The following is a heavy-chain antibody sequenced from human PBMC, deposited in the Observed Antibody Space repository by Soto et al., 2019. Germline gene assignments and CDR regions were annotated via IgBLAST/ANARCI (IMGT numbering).Heavy chain of an antibody. Sequence: GGSLSLSCAASGFPFSSYSMNWVRQAPGKGLEWVSSISSSSSYIYYADSVKGRFTISRDNAKNSLYLQMNSLRAEDTAVYYCARDPMVYYYYYGMDVWGQGTTVTVSS. CDR1: GFPFSSYS. J-gene: IGHJ6*02. CDR3: ARDPMVYYYYYGMDV. V-gene: IGHV3-21*01. D-gene: IGHD2-8*01. CDR2: ISSSSSYI.